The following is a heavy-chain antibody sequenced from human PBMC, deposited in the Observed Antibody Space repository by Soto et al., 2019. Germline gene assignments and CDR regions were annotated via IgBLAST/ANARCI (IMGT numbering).Heavy chain of an antibody. Sequence: QITLKESGPTLVKPTQTLTLTCTFSGFSLSTSGVGVGWIRQPPGKALEWLTFIYWDDDKRNSPFLKSTLTITKDTSKNQVVLTMTNMDPVDTATYYCAHLVVAVITYYFASWGQGTLVTVSS. J-gene: IGHJ4*02. CDR1: GFSLSTSGVG. V-gene: IGHV2-5*02. CDR2: IYWDDDK. CDR3: AHLVVAVITYYFAS. D-gene: IGHD2-15*01.